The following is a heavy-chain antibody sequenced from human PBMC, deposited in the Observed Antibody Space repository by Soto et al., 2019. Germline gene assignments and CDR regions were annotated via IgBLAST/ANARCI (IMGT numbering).Heavy chain of an antibody. Sequence: GGSLRLSCAASGFTVSSNYMSWVRQAPGKGLEWVSVIYSGGSTYYADSVKGRFTISRDNSKNSLYLQMNSLRTEDAALYYCAKDIDKALHYDAFDIWGQGTMVTVS. J-gene: IGHJ3*02. V-gene: IGHV3-53*05. CDR1: GFTVSSNY. CDR3: AKDIDKALHYDAFDI. CDR2: IYSGGST. D-gene: IGHD1-26*01.